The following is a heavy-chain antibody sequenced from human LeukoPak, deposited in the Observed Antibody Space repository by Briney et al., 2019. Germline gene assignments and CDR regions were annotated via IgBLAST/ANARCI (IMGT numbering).Heavy chain of an antibody. CDR3: ARGPYVWGSYRYTTSYYYYGMDV. D-gene: IGHD3-16*02. V-gene: IGHV4-59*12. CDR1: GGSISSYY. Sequence: SGTLSLTCTVSGGSISSYYWSWIRQPPGKGLEWIGYIYYSGSTNYNPSLKSRVTISVDTSKNQFSLKLSSVTAADTAVYYCARGPYVWGSYRYTTSYYYYGMDVWGQGTTVTVSS. CDR2: IYYSGST. J-gene: IGHJ6*02.